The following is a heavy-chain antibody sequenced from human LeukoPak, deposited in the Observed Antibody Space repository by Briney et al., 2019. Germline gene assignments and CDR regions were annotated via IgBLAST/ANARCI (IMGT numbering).Heavy chain of an antibody. D-gene: IGHD2-2*01. CDR2: RRLDGCEK. CDR3: ASFSASRYYFEY. CDR1: GFTFSIYW. Sequence: GGSLRLSCAASGFTFSIYWMSWVRQAPGKGLEGVDNRRLDGCEKYYVDSVKGRFTDSRDNAKSSLYLKMISLRAEDTALYYCASFSASRYYFEYWGQGTLVTVSS. V-gene: IGHV3-7*01. J-gene: IGHJ4*02.